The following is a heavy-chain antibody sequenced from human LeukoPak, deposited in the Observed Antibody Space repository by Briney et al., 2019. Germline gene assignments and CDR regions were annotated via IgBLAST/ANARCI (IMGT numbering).Heavy chain of an antibody. CDR1: GYTFTSYG. CDR2: ISAYNGDT. V-gene: IGHV1-18*01. D-gene: IGHD6-13*01. Sequence: ASVKVSCKASGYTFTSYGISWVRQAPGQGLEWMGWISAYNGDTNYAQKLQGRVTMTTDTSTSTAYMELRSLRSDDTAVYYCAVSSRRYYFDYWGQGTLVTVSS. J-gene: IGHJ4*02. CDR3: AVSSRRYYFDY.